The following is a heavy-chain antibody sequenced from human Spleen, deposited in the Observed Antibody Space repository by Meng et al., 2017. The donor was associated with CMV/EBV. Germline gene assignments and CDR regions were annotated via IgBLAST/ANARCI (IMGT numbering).Heavy chain of an antibody. Sequence: QITLKESGPTLVKPTXSLTRTRTFSGFSRSTSGVGVCWTRQPQGKALEWLALIYLDYDKRYNPSLTSRITITKDTSTNQVVLTMTNMHPMDTATYYCAHGHYNWNYPNWFDPWGQGTLVNVSS. D-gene: IGHD1-7*01. J-gene: IGHJ5*02. V-gene: IGHV2-5*02. CDR3: AHGHYNWNYPNWFDP. CDR1: GFSRSTSGVG. CDR2: IYLDYDK.